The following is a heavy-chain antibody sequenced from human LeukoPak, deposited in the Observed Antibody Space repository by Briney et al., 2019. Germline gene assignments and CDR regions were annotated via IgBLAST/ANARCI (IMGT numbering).Heavy chain of an antibody. V-gene: IGHV3-23*01. D-gene: IGHD2-2*01. CDR1: GFTFSSYA. CDR2: ISGSGGST. J-gene: IGHJ4*02. CDR3: AKGNCSSTSCYVDY. Sequence: PGGSLRLSCAASGFTFSSYAMSWVRQAPGKGLEWVSAISGSGGSTYYADSVKGRFTISRDNAKNSLYLQMNSLRAEDMALYYCAKGNCSSTSCYVDYWGQGTLVTVSS.